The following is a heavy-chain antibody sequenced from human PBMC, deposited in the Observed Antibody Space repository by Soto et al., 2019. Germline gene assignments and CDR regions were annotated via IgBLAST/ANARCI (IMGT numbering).Heavy chain of an antibody. J-gene: IGHJ4*02. CDR2: INHSGST. CDR3: ARGGFHGGNYYIFAS. CDR1: GGSFSGYY. Sequence: SDTLSRTCAVYGGSFSGYYWTWIRQPPGKGLEWIGEINHSGSTTYNPSLKSRVTISVDTSRDQFSLRLSSVTAADTAVYYCARGGFHGGNYYIFASWGQGTPAPLS. V-gene: IGHV4-34*01. D-gene: IGHD2-15*01.